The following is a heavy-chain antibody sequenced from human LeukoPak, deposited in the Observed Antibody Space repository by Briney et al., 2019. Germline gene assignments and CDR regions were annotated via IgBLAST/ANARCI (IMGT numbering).Heavy chain of an antibody. CDR2: VNIHGSGT. Sequence: GGSLRLSCAASGFTFSDYWMHWVRQPPGKGLVWVARVNIHGSGTDYADSVKGRFTISRDNAKNTLYLQMSSLRAEDTAVYYALAGYYYSQMDVWGKGTAVTVSS. J-gene: IGHJ6*03. D-gene: IGHD6-13*01. CDR3: LAGYYYSQMDV. V-gene: IGHV3-74*01. CDR1: GFTFSDYW.